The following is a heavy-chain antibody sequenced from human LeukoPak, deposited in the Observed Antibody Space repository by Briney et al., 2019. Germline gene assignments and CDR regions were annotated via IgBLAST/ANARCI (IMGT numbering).Heavy chain of an antibody. D-gene: IGHD6-25*01. Sequence: ASVKVSCKASGYAFTGFYMHWVRQAPGQGLEWVGWINPNSGDTNYAQKLQGRVTMTTDTSISTAYMELSGLRSDDTAVYYCARDGGRAAAATEFDYWDQGTLVTVSS. J-gene: IGHJ4*02. V-gene: IGHV1-2*02. CDR2: INPNSGDT. CDR1: GYAFTGFY. CDR3: ARDGGRAAAATEFDY.